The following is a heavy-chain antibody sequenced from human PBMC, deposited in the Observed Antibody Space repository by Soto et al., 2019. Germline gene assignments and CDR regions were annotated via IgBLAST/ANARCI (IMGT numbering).Heavy chain of an antibody. Sequence: ASVKVSCKTSGYTFTSYGVAWVRQAPGQGLEWMGWISAYSGNTNYAQKLQGRVTMTTDTSTSTAYMELRSLRSDDTAVYYCARQRDGYNFDYWGQGTLVTVSS. V-gene: IGHV1-18*01. CDR1: GYTFTSYG. CDR2: ISAYSGNT. J-gene: IGHJ4*02. D-gene: IGHD5-12*01. CDR3: ARQRDGYNFDY.